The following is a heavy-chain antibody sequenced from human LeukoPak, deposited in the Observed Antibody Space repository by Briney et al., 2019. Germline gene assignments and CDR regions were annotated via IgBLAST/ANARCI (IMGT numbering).Heavy chain of an antibody. CDR1: GGSISSSSYY. Sequence: PSETLSLTCTVSGGSISSSSYYWGWIRQPPGKGLEWIGSIYYSRSTYYNPSLKRRVTISVDTSKNQFSLKLSSVTAADTAVYYCARLGYSAAFDIWGQGTMVTVSS. CDR2: IYYSRST. V-gene: IGHV4-39*01. D-gene: IGHD1-1*01. J-gene: IGHJ3*02. CDR3: ARLGYSAAFDI.